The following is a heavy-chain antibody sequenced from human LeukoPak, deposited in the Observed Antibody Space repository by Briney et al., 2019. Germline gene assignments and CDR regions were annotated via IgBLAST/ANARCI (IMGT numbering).Heavy chain of an antibody. V-gene: IGHV1-8*03. CDR2: INPKSGYT. Sequence: ASVKVSCKASGYTFTTLDINWVRQATGQGLEWMGWINPKSGYTGYAQKFQGRVTITRDTSISTAYMELSSLRSEDTAVYYCAKDYSGYDEGDAFDIWGQGTMVTVSS. J-gene: IGHJ3*02. CDR3: AKDYSGYDEGDAFDI. CDR1: GYTFTTLD. D-gene: IGHD5-12*01.